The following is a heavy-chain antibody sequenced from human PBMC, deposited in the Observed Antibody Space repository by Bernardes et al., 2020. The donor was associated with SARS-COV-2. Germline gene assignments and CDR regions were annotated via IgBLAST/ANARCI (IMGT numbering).Heavy chain of an antibody. CDR2: ITSSTSTM. CDR1: GFTFSGYT. CDR3: ARAGQFYFEY. Sequence: GGSLRLSCAASGFTFSGYTMNWVRQAPGKGLEWVSYITSSTSTMYYADSVKGRFTVSRDNAKNSLYLQMNSLTVDDTAVYYCARAGQFYFEYWGQGTLVTVSS. V-gene: IGHV3-48*01. J-gene: IGHJ4*02.